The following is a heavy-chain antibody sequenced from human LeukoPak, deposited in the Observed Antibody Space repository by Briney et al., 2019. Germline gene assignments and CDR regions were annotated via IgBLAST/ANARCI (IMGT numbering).Heavy chain of an antibody. J-gene: IGHJ5*02. CDR2: ISSNGGST. CDR1: GFTFSSYA. Sequence: GGSLRLSCSASGFTFSSYAMHWVRQAPGKGLEYVSAISSNGGSTYYADSVKGRFTISRDNSKNTLYLQMSSLRAEDTAVYYCVEGSRSSSNLNWFDPWGQGTLVTVSS. V-gene: IGHV3-64D*09. D-gene: IGHD6-13*01. CDR3: VEGSRSSSNLNWFDP.